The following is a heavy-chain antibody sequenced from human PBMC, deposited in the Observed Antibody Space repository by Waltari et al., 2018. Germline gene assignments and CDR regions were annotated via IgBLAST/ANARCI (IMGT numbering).Heavy chain of an antibody. CDR2: IWYDGNNK. D-gene: IGHD3-22*01. V-gene: IGHV3-33*06. J-gene: IGHJ4*02. Sequence: QVQLVESGGGVVQPGRSLRLSCAASGFSFSRYGMHWVRQAPGKGLEWAAVIWYDGNNKYYADSVKGRFTISRDNSKNTLYLQMNSLRAEDTPVYYCAKLPGESYYDSSGYYGGDYWGQGTLVTVSS. CDR1: GFSFSRYG. CDR3: AKLPGESYYDSSGYYGGDY.